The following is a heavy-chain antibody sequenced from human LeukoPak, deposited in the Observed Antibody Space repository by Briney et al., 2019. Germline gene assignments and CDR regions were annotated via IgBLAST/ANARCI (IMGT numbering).Heavy chain of an antibody. V-gene: IGHV3-30*18. CDR2: ISYDGSNK. Sequence: GGSLRLSCAASGFTFSSYGMHWVRQAPGKGLEGVAVISYDGSNKYYADSVKGRFTISRDNSKNTLYLQMNSLRAEDTAVYYCAKDLAYYGSGSYYNWGQGTLVTVSS. CDR3: AKDLAYYGSGSYYN. CDR1: GFTFSSYG. D-gene: IGHD3-10*01. J-gene: IGHJ4*02.